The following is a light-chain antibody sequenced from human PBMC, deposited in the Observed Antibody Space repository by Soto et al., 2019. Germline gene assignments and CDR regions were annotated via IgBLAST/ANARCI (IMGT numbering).Light chain of an antibody. J-gene: IGKJ5*01. V-gene: IGKV3-11*01. Sequence: ESVLTQSPGTLSLSPGERATLSRRASQSVSNYLAWYQQKPGQAPRLLIYDASNRATGIPARFSGSGSGTDFTLTISSLEPEDFAVYYCQQRTNWPPITFGQGTRLEIK. CDR3: QQRTNWPPIT. CDR2: DAS. CDR1: QSVSNY.